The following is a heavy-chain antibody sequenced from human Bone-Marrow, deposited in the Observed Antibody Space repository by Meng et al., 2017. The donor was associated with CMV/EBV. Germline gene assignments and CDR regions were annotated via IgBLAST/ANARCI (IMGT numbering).Heavy chain of an antibody. D-gene: IGHD4-23*01. Sequence: ASGFTFSSYSMNWVRQAPGNGLEWVSSISSSSSYIYYADSVKGRFTISRDNAKNSLYLQMNSLRAEDTAVYYCARVDYGGNLAFDYWGQGTLVTVSS. CDR1: GFTFSSYS. CDR3: ARVDYGGNLAFDY. V-gene: IGHV3-21*01. J-gene: IGHJ4*02. CDR2: ISSSSSYI.